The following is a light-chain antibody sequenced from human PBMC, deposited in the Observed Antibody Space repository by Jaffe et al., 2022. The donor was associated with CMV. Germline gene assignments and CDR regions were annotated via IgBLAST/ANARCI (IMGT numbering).Light chain of an antibody. CDR3: QQYGSLPWT. V-gene: IGKV3-20*01. CDR1: QSVSSSY. CDR2: DAS. Sequence: EIVLTQSPGTLFLSPGERATLSCRASQSVSSSYLAWYQQKPGQAPRLLIYDASSRATGIPDRFSGGGSGTDFTLTISRLETEDFAVYYCQQYGSLPWTFGQGTKVEIK. J-gene: IGKJ1*01.